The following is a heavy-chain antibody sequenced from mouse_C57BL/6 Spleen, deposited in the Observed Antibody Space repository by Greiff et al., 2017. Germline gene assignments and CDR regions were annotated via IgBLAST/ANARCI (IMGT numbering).Heavy chain of an antibody. J-gene: IGHJ2*01. V-gene: IGHV1-42*01. Sequence: VQLQQSGPELVKPGASVKISCKASGYSFTGYYMNWVKQSPEKSLEWIGEINPSTGGTTYNQKFKAKATLTVDKSSSTAYMQLKSLTSEDSAVYYCARKNYGSTAHYFDYWGQGTTLTVSS. CDR3: ARKNYGSTAHYFDY. CDR2: INPSTGGT. CDR1: GYSFTGYY. D-gene: IGHD1-1*01.